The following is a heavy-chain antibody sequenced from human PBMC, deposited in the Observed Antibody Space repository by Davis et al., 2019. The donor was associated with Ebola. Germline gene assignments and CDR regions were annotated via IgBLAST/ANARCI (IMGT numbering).Heavy chain of an antibody. D-gene: IGHD3-3*01. Sequence: MPSETLSLTCTVSGGSTSSYYWSWIRQPPGKGLEWIGYIYHSGSTNYNPSLKSRVTISVDTSKNQFSLKLRSVTAADTAVYYCARQGWSGYSLRHWLDPWGRGTLVTVSS. J-gene: IGHJ5*02. CDR3: ARQGWSGYSLRHWLDP. CDR1: GGSTSSYY. V-gene: IGHV4-59*08. CDR2: IYHSGST.